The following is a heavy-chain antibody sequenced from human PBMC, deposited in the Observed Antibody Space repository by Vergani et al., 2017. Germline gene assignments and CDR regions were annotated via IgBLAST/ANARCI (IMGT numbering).Heavy chain of an antibody. D-gene: IGHD3-10*01. Sequence: VQLVQSGAEVTKPGASVKVSCKASGYTFTRYYMHWVRQAPGNGLEWMGIINPSGGSTSYAQKLQGRVTMTRDTSTSTVYIELSSLRAEDTAVYYWARTGYYGSGSYLDYWGQGTLVTVSS. CDR3: ARTGYYGSGSYLDY. CDR1: GYTFTRYY. V-gene: IGHV1-46*01. J-gene: IGHJ4*02. CDR2: INPSGGST.